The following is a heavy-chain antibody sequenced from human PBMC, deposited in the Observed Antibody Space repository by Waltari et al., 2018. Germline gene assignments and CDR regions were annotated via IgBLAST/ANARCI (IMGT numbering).Heavy chain of an antibody. J-gene: IGHJ5*02. V-gene: IGHV4-34*01. CDR2: IDHSGSA. CDR1: GGSFSGYS. CDR3: ARGPLRSWFDP. Sequence: QVQLQQWGAGLLKPSATLSLTCAVYGGSFSGYSWNWIRQPPGTVLEWIGEIDHSGSANFNPALKSRVTMSIDTSTNHFSLKLSSGTAADTGVYYCARGPLRSWFDPWGQGTLVTVSP.